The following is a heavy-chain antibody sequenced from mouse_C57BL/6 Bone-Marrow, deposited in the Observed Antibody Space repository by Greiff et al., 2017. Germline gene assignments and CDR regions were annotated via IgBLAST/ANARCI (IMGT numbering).Heavy chain of an antibody. CDR3: ASLYGLFY. Sequence: QVQLQQSGAELVRPGTSVKVSCKASGYAFTNYLIEWVKQRPGQGLEWIGVINPGSGGTNYNEKFKGKATLTADKSSSTAYMQLSSLTSEDSSVYFCASLYGLFYWGQGTLVTVSA. D-gene: IGHD1-1*02. V-gene: IGHV1-54*01. CDR2: INPGSGGT. CDR1: GYAFTNYL. J-gene: IGHJ3*01.